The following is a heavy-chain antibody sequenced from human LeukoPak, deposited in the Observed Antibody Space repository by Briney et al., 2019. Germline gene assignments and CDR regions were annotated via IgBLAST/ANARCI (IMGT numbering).Heavy chain of an antibody. Sequence: GGSLRLSCAVSGFTFSNDWMHWVRQGPGKGLVWISRISSDGTTTDYADSVQGRFTISRDNAKNTRYLQMDSLRAEDTAVYDCAGRWSVDYCGQGALVTVSS. J-gene: IGHJ4*02. D-gene: IGHD2-15*01. CDR3: AGRWSVDY. CDR2: ISSDGTTT. V-gene: IGHV3-74*01. CDR1: GFTFSNDW.